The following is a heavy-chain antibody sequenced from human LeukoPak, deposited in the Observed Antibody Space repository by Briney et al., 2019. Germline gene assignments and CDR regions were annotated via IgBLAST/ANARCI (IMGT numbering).Heavy chain of an antibody. CDR1: GGSISSYY. Sequence: SGTLSLTCTVSGGSISSYYWSWIRQPPGKGLEWIGYIYYLGSTNYNPSLKSRVTISIDTSKNYFSLKLNSVIAADTAVYYCARDRPGSYWYFDLWGRGTLVTVSS. D-gene: IGHD3-10*01. CDR3: ARDRPGSYWYFDL. J-gene: IGHJ2*01. CDR2: IYYLGST. V-gene: IGHV4-59*01.